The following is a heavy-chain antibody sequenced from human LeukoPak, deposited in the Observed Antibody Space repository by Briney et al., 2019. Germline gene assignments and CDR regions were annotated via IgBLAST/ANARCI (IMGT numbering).Heavy chain of an antibody. J-gene: IGHJ4*02. D-gene: IGHD5-24*01. CDR1: GGTFSSYA. Sequence: SVKVSCKASGGTFSSYAISWVRQAPGQGLEWMGGIIPIFGTANYAQKFQGRVTITADKSTSTAYMELSSLRSEDTAVYYCARTLEMATTTYDYWGQGTLVTVSS. CDR3: ARTLEMATTTYDY. CDR2: IIPIFGTA. V-gene: IGHV1-69*06.